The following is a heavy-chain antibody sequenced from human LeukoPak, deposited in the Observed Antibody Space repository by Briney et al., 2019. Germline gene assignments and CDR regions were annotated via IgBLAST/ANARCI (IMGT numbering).Heavy chain of an antibody. V-gene: IGHV3-30*02. CDR1: GFTFTSHG. Sequence: GGSLRLSCAASGFTFTSHGMHWVRQTPAKGLEWVAFIRSDGNNKYYADSVKGRFTISRDNSKNTLYLQMNSLRAEDTAVYYCARGPSYNVLTGWRKTYNAFDIWGQGTMVTVSS. D-gene: IGHD3-9*01. CDR3: ARGPSYNVLTGWRKTYNAFDI. CDR2: IRSDGNNK. J-gene: IGHJ3*02.